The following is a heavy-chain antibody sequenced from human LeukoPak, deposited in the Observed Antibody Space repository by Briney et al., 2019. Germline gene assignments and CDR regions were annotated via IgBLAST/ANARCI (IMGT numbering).Heavy chain of an antibody. J-gene: IGHJ4*02. CDR1: GFTFSSYW. Sequence: GGSLRLSCAASGFTFSSYWMSWVRQAPGKGLEWVANIKQDGSEKYYVDSVKGRFTISRDNAKNSLYLQMNSLRAEDTAVYYCARDPNMILVGSHHFDYWGQGTLVTVSS. V-gene: IGHV3-7*01. CDR2: IKQDGSEK. CDR3: ARDPNMILVGSHHFDY. D-gene: IGHD3-22*01.